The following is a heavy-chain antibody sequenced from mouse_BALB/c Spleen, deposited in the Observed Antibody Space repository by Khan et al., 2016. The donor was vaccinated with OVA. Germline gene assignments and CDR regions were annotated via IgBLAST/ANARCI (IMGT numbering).Heavy chain of an antibody. D-gene: IGHD2-1*01. Sequence: EVELVESGGDLVKPGGSLKLSCAASGFTFNNYAMSWVRQTPEKRLEWVATVSSGGSFTYYPASVKGRFTISRDNAKNTLYLQMSSLRSEDTAMYYCARRGGIYYGPFDYWGQGTTLTVSS. CDR1: GFTFNNYA. CDR2: VSSGGSFT. CDR3: ARRGGIYYGPFDY. J-gene: IGHJ2*01. V-gene: IGHV5-9-3*01.